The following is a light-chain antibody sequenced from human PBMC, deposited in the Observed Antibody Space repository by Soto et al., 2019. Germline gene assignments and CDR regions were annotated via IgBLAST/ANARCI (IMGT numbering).Light chain of an antibody. CDR3: QQSYSTPST. V-gene: IGKV1-39*01. J-gene: IGKJ3*01. Sequence: DIQMTQSPSSLSASVGDRVTITCRASQSISSYLNWYQQKPGKAPTLLIYAASRLHSGVPARFRDGGSGTDFTLTISSLQPEDFANYYCQQSYSTPSTFGPGNKVDI. CDR1: QSISSY. CDR2: AAS.